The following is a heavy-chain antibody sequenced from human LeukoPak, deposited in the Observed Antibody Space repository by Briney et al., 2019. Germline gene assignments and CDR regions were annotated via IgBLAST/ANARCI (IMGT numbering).Heavy chain of an antibody. CDR1: CGSMTSRY. CDR2: IHHSGST. V-gene: IGHV4-59*11. J-gene: IGHJ4*02. D-gene: IGHD6-6*01. Sequence: KTSEALSLTCTDSCGSMTSRYCSWIRQSPGKGLEWIGYIHHSGSTNYNPSVSSRVTISLDSSNNHFSPRLSCVTAADTAMYYCARDSSYCPDASCWGPDVQVVPGYYFDYWGPGILVTVTS. CDR3: ARDSSYCPDASCWGPDVQVVPGYYFDY.